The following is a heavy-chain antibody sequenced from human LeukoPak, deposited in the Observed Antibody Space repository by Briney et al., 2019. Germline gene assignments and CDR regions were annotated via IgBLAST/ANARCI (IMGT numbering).Heavy chain of an antibody. Sequence: GGSLRLSCAASGFTFSSYEMNWVRQAPGKGLEWVSYISSSGSTIYYADSVKGRFTISRDNAKNSLYLQMNSLRAEDTAVYYCARVQSGAIFGVADPWGQGTLVTVSS. J-gene: IGHJ5*02. CDR2: ISSSGSTI. D-gene: IGHD3-3*01. V-gene: IGHV3-48*03. CDR3: ARVQSGAIFGVADP. CDR1: GFTFSSYE.